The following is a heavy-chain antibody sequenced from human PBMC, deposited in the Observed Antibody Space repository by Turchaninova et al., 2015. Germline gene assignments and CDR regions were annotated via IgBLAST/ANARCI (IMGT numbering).Heavy chain of an antibody. CDR1: GFSLSTSGVG. Sequence: QITLKESGPTLVKPTQTLTLTCTFSGFSLSTSGVGVGWFRQPPGTALEWLALIYWECDKCYSTSPKSRLPATAHPPKNTVVLTKTNMDPVDTAKYYCAHISRTFYYYYGMDVWGQGTTVTVSS. J-gene: IGHJ6*02. D-gene: IGHD1-14*01. CDR2: IYWECDK. V-gene: IGHV2-5*02. CDR3: AHISRTFYYYYGMDV.